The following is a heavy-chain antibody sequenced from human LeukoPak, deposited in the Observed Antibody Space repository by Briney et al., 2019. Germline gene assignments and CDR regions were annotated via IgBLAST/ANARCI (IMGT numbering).Heavy chain of an antibody. Sequence: PRGSLRLSCAASGFTFSSYGMHWVRAAPGKGLERVAVISYDGSNKYYADSVKGRFTISRDNSNNTLYLQINSLIAEDTAVYCCANLLLPYGGNSPSYYYGTDVWGQGTTVTVSS. CDR1: GFTFSSYG. V-gene: IGHV3-30*18. CDR2: ISYDGSNK. J-gene: IGHJ6*02. CDR3: ANLLLPYGGNSPSYYYGTDV. D-gene: IGHD4-23*01.